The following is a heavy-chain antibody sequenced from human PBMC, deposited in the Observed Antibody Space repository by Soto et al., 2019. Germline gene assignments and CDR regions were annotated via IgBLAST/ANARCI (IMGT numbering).Heavy chain of an antibody. CDR2: MNPNSGNT. D-gene: IGHD6-13*01. CDR3: AREHSSSWRFDY. J-gene: IGHJ4*02. Sequence: QVQLVQSGAEVKQPGASVKVSCKASGYTFTSYDINWVRQATGQGLEWMGWMNPNSGNTGYAQKFQGRVTMTSNTSISTAYMELSSLRSEDTAVYYCAREHSSSWRFDYWGQGTLVTVSS. V-gene: IGHV1-8*01. CDR1: GYTFTSYD.